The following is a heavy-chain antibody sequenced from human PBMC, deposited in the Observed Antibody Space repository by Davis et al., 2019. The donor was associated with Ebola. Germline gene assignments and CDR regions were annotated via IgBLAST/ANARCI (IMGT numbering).Heavy chain of an antibody. CDR2: IYPGDSDT. Sequence: GESLKISCKGSGYSFTSYWIGWVRQMPGKGLEWMGIIYPGDSDTRYSPSFPGQVTISADKSISTAYLQWSSLKASDTAMYYCARTSEYSSSWYADAFDIWGQGTMVTVSS. V-gene: IGHV5-51*01. J-gene: IGHJ3*02. CDR1: GYSFTSYW. D-gene: IGHD6-13*01. CDR3: ARTSEYSSSWYADAFDI.